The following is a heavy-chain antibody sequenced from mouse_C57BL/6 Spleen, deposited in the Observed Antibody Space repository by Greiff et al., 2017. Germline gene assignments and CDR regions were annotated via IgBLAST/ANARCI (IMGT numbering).Heavy chain of an antibody. CDR3: ARWVRYFDY. Sequence: QVQLQQPGAELVMPGASVKLSCKASGYTFTSYWMHWVKQMPGQGLEWIGEIDPSDSYTNYNQKFKGKSTLTVDKSSSTAYMQLSSLTSEDSAVYYCARWVRYFDYWGQGTTLTVSS. V-gene: IGHV1-69*01. D-gene: IGHD2-14*01. CDR2: IDPSDSYT. J-gene: IGHJ2*01. CDR1: GYTFTSYW.